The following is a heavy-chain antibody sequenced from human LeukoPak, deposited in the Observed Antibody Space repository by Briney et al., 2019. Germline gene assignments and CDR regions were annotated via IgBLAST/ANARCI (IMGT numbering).Heavy chain of an antibody. CDR1: GVTVGNNY. V-gene: IGHV3-66*01. CDR2: IYSGGST. CDR3: ARDPPAVAANTYG. J-gene: IGHJ4*02. Sequence: GGSLRLSCAASGVTVGNNYMNWVRQAPGKGLEWVSLIYSGGSTHYADSVKGRFTISRDNSKNTLYLQMNSLRVDDTAVYYWARDPPAVAANTYGWGQGTLVTVSS. D-gene: IGHD6-6*01.